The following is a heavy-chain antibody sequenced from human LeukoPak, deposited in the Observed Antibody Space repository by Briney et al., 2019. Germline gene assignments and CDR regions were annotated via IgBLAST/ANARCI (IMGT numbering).Heavy chain of an antibody. CDR1: GYSFTHYW. D-gene: IGHD6-19*01. J-gene: IGHJ4*02. Sequence: GESLKISCTGSGYSFTHYWIGWVRQMPRKGLEWMGIIYPDDSDTTYSPSFQGHVTISADKSISTTYLQWDSLKASDTGMYYCGRQVVRSSSGWKFGYWGQGTLVTVSS. CDR3: GRQVVRSSSGWKFGY. CDR2: IYPDDSDT. V-gene: IGHV5-51*01.